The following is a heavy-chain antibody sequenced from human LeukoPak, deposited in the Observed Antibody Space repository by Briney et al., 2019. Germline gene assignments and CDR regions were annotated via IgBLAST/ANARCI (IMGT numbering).Heavy chain of an antibody. CDR3: AKDVVVLPAATYYYYYYGMDV. CDR2: ISGSGGST. J-gene: IGHJ6*02. Sequence: PGGSLRLSCAASGFTFSSYAMSWGRQAPGKGREWGSAISGSGGSTYYAGSVKGRLTISRDNSKNTLYLQMNSLRAEETAVYYCAKDVVVLPAATYYYYYYGMDVWGQGTTVTVSS. V-gene: IGHV3-23*01. D-gene: IGHD2-2*01. CDR1: GFTFSSYA.